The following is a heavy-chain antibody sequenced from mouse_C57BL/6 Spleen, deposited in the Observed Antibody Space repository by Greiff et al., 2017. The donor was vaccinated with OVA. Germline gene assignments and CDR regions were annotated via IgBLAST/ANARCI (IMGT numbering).Heavy chain of an antibody. CDR3: ARPRDYGSFYFDY. CDR1: GFTFSDYG. Sequence: VQLKESGGGLVKPGGSLKLSCAASGFTFSDYGMHWVRQAPEKGLEWVAYISSGSSTIYYADTVKGRFTISRDNAKNTLFLQRTSLRSEDTAMYYCARPRDYGSFYFDYWGQGTTLTVSS. J-gene: IGHJ2*01. V-gene: IGHV5-17*01. CDR2: ISSGSSTI. D-gene: IGHD1-1*01.